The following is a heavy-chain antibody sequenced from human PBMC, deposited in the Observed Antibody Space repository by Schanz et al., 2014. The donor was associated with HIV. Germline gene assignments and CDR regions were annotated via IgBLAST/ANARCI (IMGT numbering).Heavy chain of an antibody. V-gene: IGHV3-33*01. D-gene: IGHD1-26*01. CDR3: AREREESIAYYYYGMDV. CDR1: GFTFSNYG. CDR2: IWYDGSNK. J-gene: IGHJ6*02. Sequence: QVQLVESGGGVVQPGRSLRLSCTASGFTFSNYGMHWVRQALGKGLEWVAAIWYDGSNKFYADSVKGRFTISRDNSKNTLYLQMNNLRAEDTAVYGCAREREESIAYYYYGMDVWGQGTAVTVSS.